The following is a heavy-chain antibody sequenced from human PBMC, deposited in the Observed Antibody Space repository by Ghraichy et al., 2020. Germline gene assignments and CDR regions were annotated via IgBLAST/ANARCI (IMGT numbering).Heavy chain of an antibody. CDR2: ISSSSRTI. CDR3: ARHIGYCTDGVCYGDY. V-gene: IGHV3-48*02. D-gene: IGHD2-8*01. CDR1: GFTFSTYT. J-gene: IGHJ4*02. Sequence: SCAASGFTFSTYTMNWLRQAPGRGLEWVSHISSSSRTIYYADSVKGRFTVSRDNAKNSLYLQMNNLRDEDTAVYYCARHIGYCTDGVCYGDYWGQGTLITASS.